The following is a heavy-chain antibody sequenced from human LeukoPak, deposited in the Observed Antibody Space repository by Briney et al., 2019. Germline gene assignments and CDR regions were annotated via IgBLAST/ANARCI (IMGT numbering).Heavy chain of an antibody. CDR1: TFTFCDSA. V-gene: IGHV3-23*01. CDR3: ATIARGLLTGYYNVHQKFFGY. J-gene: IGHJ4*02. D-gene: IGHD3-9*01. Sequence: GGSLRLSSTGSTFTFCDSAMSCVRQTPGKGLEKVSSISGNGGTVYYADSAKGRFTSSRDNSKNTRYLQMNGLRAEDTAIYYCATIARGLLTGYYNVHQKFFGYWGQGTLVTVSS. CDR2: ISGNGGTV.